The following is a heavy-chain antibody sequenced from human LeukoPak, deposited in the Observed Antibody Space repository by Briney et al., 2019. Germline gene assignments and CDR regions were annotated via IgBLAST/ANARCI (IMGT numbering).Heavy chain of an antibody. J-gene: IGHJ5*02. CDR2: VFYSGNT. D-gene: IGHD5-24*01. V-gene: IGHV4-59*01. Sequence: PSETLSLTCIVSGGSINSYHWNWIRRPPGKGLEWIGYVFYSGNTNYNPSLKSRVTISVDASKSQLSLKLSSVTAADTAVYYCARARDDYINNWFDPWGQGTLVTVSS. CDR3: ARARDDYINNWFDP. CDR1: GGSINSYH.